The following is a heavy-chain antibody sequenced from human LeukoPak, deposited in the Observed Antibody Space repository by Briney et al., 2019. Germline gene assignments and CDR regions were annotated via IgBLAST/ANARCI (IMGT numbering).Heavy chain of an antibody. Sequence: SVKVSCKASGFTFTSSAVQWVRQARGHRLEWIGWIIVGSGNTNYAQKFQERVTITRDMSTSTAYMELSSLRSEDTAVYYCAAGGSSSWYLMEHWGQGTLVTVSS. CDR2: IIVGSGNT. D-gene: IGHD6-13*01. J-gene: IGHJ1*01. CDR3: AAGGSSSWYLMEH. V-gene: IGHV1-58*01. CDR1: GFTFTSSA.